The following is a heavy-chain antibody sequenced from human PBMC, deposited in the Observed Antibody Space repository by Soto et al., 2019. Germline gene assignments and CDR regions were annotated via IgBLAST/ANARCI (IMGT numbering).Heavy chain of an antibody. CDR2: MNNDGSYT. Sequence: EVQLVESGGGLVQPGGSLRLSCAASGFTFSSYWMYWVRQAPGKGLEWVSHMNNDGSYTIYAESVKGRFTFSRDNAKNTLDLQMNSRRAEDTAVYYCVRGGYMHACDIWGQGTMVTVSS. J-gene: IGHJ3*02. CDR3: VRGGYMHACDI. V-gene: IGHV3-74*01. D-gene: IGHD6-13*01. CDR1: GFTFSSYW.